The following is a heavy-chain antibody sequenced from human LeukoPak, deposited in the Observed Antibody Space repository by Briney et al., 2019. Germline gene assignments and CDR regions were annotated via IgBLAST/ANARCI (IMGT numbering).Heavy chain of an antibody. CDR2: IIPIFGIA. CDR3: ARDRTSTPWLFDY. Sequence: SVKVSCKASGGTFSSYAISWVRQAPGQGLEWMGRIIPIFGIANYAQKFQGRVTITADKPTSTAYMELSSLRSEDTAVYYCARDRTSTPWLFDYWGQGTLVTVSS. CDR1: GGTFSSYA. D-gene: IGHD2/OR15-2a*01. J-gene: IGHJ4*02. V-gene: IGHV1-69*04.